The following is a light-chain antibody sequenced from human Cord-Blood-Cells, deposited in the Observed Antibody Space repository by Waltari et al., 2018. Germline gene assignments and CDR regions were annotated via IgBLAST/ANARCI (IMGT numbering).Light chain of an antibody. CDR2: EVS. CDR3: SSYAGSNNLV. Sequence: QSALTQPPSASGSPGQSVTISCTGTSSDVGGDNYVSWYQQHPGKAPKLMIYEVSMRPSGVPDRFAVSKSGNTASLTVSGLQAEDEADYYCSSYAGSNNLVFGGGTKLTVL. CDR1: SSDVGGDNY. V-gene: IGLV2-8*01. J-gene: IGLJ2*01.